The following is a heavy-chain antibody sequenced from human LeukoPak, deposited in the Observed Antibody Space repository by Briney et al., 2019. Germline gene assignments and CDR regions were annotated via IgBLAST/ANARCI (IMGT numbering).Heavy chain of an antibody. Sequence: SETLSLTCTVSGGSISSSSYYWGWIRQPPGKGLEWIGSIYYSGSTYYNPSLKSRVTISVDTSKNQFSLKLSSVTAADTAVYYCARHGGSGSNYPFDYWGQGTLVTVSS. D-gene: IGHD3-10*01. CDR3: ARHGGSGSNYPFDY. J-gene: IGHJ4*02. CDR2: IYYSGST. CDR1: GGSISSSSYY. V-gene: IGHV4-39*01.